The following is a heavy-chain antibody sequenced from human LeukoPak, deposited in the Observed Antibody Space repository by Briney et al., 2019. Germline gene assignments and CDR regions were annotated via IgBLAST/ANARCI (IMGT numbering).Heavy chain of an antibody. D-gene: IGHD4-11*01. J-gene: IGHJ4*02. CDR3: ARSDYSNYRFDY. V-gene: IGHV3-21*01. CDR2: ISSSSYI. CDR1: GFTFSSYS. Sequence: PGGSLRLSCAASGFTFSSYSMNWVRQAPGKGLEWVSSISSSSYIYYADSVKGRFTISRDNAKNSLYLQMNSLRAEDTAVYYCARSDYSNYRFDYWGQGTLVTVSS.